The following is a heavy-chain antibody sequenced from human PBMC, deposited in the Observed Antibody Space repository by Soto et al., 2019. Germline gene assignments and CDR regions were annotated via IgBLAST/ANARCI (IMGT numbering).Heavy chain of an antibody. V-gene: IGHV4-59*01. D-gene: IGHD4-17*01. J-gene: IGHJ4*02. CDR3: ARVGGDDFGDSGGFDY. Sequence: TSETLSLTCTVSGGSIRDYFWTWIRQPPGKGPEWIGYIYYSGRTNYNPSLKSRVSISVDTSKNHFSLQLRSVTAADTAVYYCARVGGDDFGDSGGFDYWGQGTLVTVSS. CDR1: GGSIRDYF. CDR2: IYYSGRT.